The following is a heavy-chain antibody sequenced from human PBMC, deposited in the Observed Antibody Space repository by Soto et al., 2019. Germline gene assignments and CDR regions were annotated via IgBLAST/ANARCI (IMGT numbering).Heavy chain of an antibody. CDR2: IWYDGSNK. J-gene: IGHJ3*02. Sequence: QEHLVESGGGVVQPGRSLRLSCVASGFIFSGFDMHWVRQAPGKGLEWVSHIWYDGSNKYYADSVKGRFTSSRDNSKNTPYLQMNSLRAEDTAVYFCARGGEYNWKYAFDIWGQGTMVAVSS. CDR1: GFIFSGFD. D-gene: IGHD1-7*01. V-gene: IGHV3-33*01. CDR3: ARGGEYNWKYAFDI.